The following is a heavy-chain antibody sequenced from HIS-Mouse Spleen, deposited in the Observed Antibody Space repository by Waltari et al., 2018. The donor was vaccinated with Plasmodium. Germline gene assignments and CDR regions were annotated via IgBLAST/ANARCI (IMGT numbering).Heavy chain of an antibody. V-gene: IGHV3-7*01. D-gene: IGHD6-19*01. Sequence: EVQLVESGGGLVQPGGSLRLSCAASGFTFSSYWMSWVRQAPGKGLEWVANIKQDGSEKYYVDSLKGRFTISRDNAKNSLYLQMNSLRAEDTAVYYCARGSQYSSGWYFDYWGQGTLVTVSS. J-gene: IGHJ4*02. CDR3: ARGSQYSSGWYFDY. CDR1: GFTFSSYW. CDR2: IKQDGSEK.